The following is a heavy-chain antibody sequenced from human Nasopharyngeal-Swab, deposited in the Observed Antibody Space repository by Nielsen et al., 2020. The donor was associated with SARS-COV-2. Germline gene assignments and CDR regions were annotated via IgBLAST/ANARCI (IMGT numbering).Heavy chain of an antibody. D-gene: IGHD2-2*01. CDR3: ARARPDIVVVPAALLFDP. J-gene: IGHJ5*02. CDR1: GFTFSSYD. V-gene: IGHV3-13*04. Sequence: GESLKISCAASGFTFSSYDMRWVRQATGKGLEWVSAIGTAGDTYYPGSVKGRFTISRENAKNSLYLQMNSLRAGDTAVYYCARARPDIVVVPAALLFDPWGQGTLVTVSS. CDR2: IGTAGDT.